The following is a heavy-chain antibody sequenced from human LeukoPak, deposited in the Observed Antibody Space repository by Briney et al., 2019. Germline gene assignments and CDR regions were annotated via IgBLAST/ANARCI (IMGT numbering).Heavy chain of an antibody. J-gene: IGHJ3*02. CDR2: IRQDGSEI. V-gene: IGHV3-7*04. D-gene: IGHD6-19*01. Sequence: PGGSLRLSCAASGFTFSSYWMSWVRQAPGKGLEWVANIRQDGSEIYYVDSVKGRFTISRDNAKNSLYLQMNSLRVEDTAWYYCARDSSGWALHSFDTWGQGTMVTVSS. CDR3: ARDSSGWALHSFDT. CDR1: GFTFSSYW.